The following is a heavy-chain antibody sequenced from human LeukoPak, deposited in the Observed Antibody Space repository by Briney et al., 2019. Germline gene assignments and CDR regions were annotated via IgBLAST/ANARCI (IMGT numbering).Heavy chain of an antibody. Sequence: SETLSLTCAVYGGSFSGCYWSWIRQPPGKGLEWIGEINHSGSTNYNPSLKSRVTISVDTSKNQFSLKLSSVTAADTAVYYCARGSRDPWGQGTLVTVSS. CDR2: INHSGST. CDR3: ARGSRDP. V-gene: IGHV4-34*01. J-gene: IGHJ5*02. D-gene: IGHD6-13*01. CDR1: GGSFSGCY.